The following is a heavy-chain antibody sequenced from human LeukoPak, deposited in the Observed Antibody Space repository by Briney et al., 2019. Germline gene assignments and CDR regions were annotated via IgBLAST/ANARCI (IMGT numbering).Heavy chain of an antibody. CDR1: GFTFSSYA. Sequence: GGSLRLSCAASGFTFSSYAMSWVRQAPGKGLEWGSAISGSGGSTYYADSVKGRFTISRDNYKNTLSLQMNSLRAEDTAVYYCAKTVGYGSFDFDYWGQGTLVTVSS. J-gene: IGHJ4*02. CDR2: ISGSGGST. D-gene: IGHD3-10*01. CDR3: AKTVGYGSFDFDY. V-gene: IGHV3-23*01.